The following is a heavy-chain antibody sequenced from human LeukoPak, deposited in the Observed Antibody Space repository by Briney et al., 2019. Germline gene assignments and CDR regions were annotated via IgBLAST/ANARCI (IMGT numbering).Heavy chain of an antibody. D-gene: IGHD6-19*01. CDR2: IKQDGSEK. J-gene: IGHJ6*02. Sequence: GGSLRLSCAASGFTFSSYAMSWVRQAPGKGLEWVANIKQDGSEKYYVDSVKGRFTISRDNAKNSLYLQMNSLRAEDTAVYYCARDFSSGWPYYYYYGMDVWGQGTTVTVSS. CDR1: GFTFSSYA. CDR3: ARDFSSGWPYYYYYGMDV. V-gene: IGHV3-7*01.